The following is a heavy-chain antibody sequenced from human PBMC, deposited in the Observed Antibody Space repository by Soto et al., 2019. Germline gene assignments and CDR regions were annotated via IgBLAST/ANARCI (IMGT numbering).Heavy chain of an antibody. Sequence: QVQLVESGGGVVQPGRSLRLSCAASGFTFSSYGMHWVRQAPGKGLEWVAVISYDGSNKYYADSVKGRFTISRDNSKNTLYLQMNSLRAEDTAVYYCAKDSRPRRRVAPFDYWGQGTLVTVSS. CDR3: AKDSRPRRRVAPFDY. CDR1: GFTFSSYG. V-gene: IGHV3-30*18. J-gene: IGHJ4*02. D-gene: IGHD3-3*01. CDR2: ISYDGSNK.